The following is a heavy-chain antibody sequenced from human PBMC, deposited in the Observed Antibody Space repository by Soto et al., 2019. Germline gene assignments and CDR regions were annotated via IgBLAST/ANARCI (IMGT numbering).Heavy chain of an antibody. V-gene: IGHV4-39*01. CDR3: ARHVPRRDFWSGYYTGDRGWFDP. CDR1: GGSISSSSYY. CDR2: IYYSGST. J-gene: IGHJ5*02. Sequence: SETLSLACTVSGGSISSSSYYWGWIRQPPGKGLEWIGSIYYSGSTYYNPSLKSRVTRSVPTSKNQFSLKLSSVTAAGTAVYYCARHVPRRDFWSGYYTGDRGWFDPGGQGTLVIVSS. D-gene: IGHD3-3*01.